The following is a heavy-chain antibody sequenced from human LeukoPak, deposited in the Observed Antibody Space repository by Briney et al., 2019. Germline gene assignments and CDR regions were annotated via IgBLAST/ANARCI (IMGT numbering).Heavy chain of an antibody. Sequence: KPSETLSLTCTVSGGSINSGDSYWSWIRQPPGKSLEWIGYISYSGSPYYNPSLRGRVAISGDTSENQFFLRLGSVTAADTAVYYCARVPYGSGTYYFDYWGQGILVTVSS. J-gene: IGHJ4*02. CDR3: ARVPYGSGTYYFDY. CDR2: ISYSGSP. CDR1: GGSINSGDSY. V-gene: IGHV4-30-4*01. D-gene: IGHD3-10*01.